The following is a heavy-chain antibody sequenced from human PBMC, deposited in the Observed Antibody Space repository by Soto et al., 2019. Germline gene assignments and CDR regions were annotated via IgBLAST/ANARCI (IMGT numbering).Heavy chain of an antibody. V-gene: IGHV4-59*11. CDR3: ARGGGAPTVAASNWFDP. J-gene: IGHJ5*02. CDR1: GGSISSHY. D-gene: IGHD6-19*01. CDR2: IYYSGST. Sequence: PSETLSLTCTASGGSISSHYWSWIRQPPGKGLEWIGYIYYSGSTNYNPSLKSRVTISVDTSKNQFSLKLSSVTAADTAVYYCARGGGAPTVAASNWFDPWGQGTLVTVSS.